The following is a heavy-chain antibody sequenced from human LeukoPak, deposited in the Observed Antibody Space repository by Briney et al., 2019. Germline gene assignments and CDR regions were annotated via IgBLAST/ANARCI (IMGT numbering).Heavy chain of an antibody. CDR2: IIPIFCTA. CDR1: GGTFSSYA. CDR3: ARDITYYDSSGYYFDY. V-gene: IGHV1-69*05. Sequence: GSSVKVSCKASGGTFSSYAISWVRHAPGQVLEWMGRIIPIFCTANYAQKIQGRVTSITDESTSTAYMELSSLRSEDTAVYYCARDITYYDSSGYYFDYWGQGTLVTVSS. J-gene: IGHJ4*02. D-gene: IGHD3-22*01.